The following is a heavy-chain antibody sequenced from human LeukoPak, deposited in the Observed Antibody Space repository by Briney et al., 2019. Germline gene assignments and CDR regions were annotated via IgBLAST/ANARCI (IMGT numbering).Heavy chain of an antibody. CDR2: INSDGSST. D-gene: IGHD3-10*01. J-gene: IGHJ4*02. Sequence: GGSLRLSCAASGFTYSSYWMHWVRQAPGKGLVWVSRINSDGSSTSYADSVKGRFTSSRDNAKNTLYLQMNSRSAEDTAIYYCVRDRGPEAYFDSWGQGTLVTVSS. CDR3: VRDRGPEAYFDS. V-gene: IGHV3-74*01. CDR1: GFTYSSYW.